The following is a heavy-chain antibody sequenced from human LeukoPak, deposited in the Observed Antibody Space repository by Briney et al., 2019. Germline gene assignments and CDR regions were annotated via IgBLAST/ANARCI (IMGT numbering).Heavy chain of an antibody. CDR2: ISGSGGNT. D-gene: IGHD3-10*02. V-gene: IGHV3-23*01. CDR3: AELGITMIGGV. Sequence: GGSLRLSCAASGFTFSSYAMSWVRQAPGKGLEWVSVISGSGGNTYYADSVKGRFTIPRDNSKNTLYLQMNSLRAEDTAVYYCAELGITMIGGVWGKGTTVTISA. J-gene: IGHJ6*04. CDR1: GFTFSSYA.